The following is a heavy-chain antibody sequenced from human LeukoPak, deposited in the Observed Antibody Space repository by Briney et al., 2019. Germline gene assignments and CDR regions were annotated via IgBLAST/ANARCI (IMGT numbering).Heavy chain of an antibody. CDR2: ISAYNGNT. V-gene: IGHV1-18*01. CDR1: GYTFTSYG. CDR3: ARIPSLSKWEPNNNFDY. D-gene: IGHD1-26*01. J-gene: IGHJ4*02. Sequence: ASVKVSCKASGYTFTSYGISWVRQAPGQGLEWMGWISAYNGNTNYAQKLQGRVTMTTVTSTSTAYMELRSLRSDDTAVYYCARIPSLSKWEPNNNFDYWGQGTLVTVSS.